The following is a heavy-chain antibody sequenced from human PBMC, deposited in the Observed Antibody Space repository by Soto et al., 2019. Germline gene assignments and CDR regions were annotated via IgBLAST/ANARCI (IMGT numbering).Heavy chain of an antibody. V-gene: IGHV3-53*01. CDR3: ARDQKASSSWYRSYYFDY. D-gene: IGHD6-13*01. J-gene: IGHJ4*02. CDR1: GFTVSSNY. Sequence: GGSLRLSCAASGFTVSSNYMSWVRQAPGKGLEWVSVIYSGGSTYYADSVKGRFTISRDNSKNTLYLQMNSLRAEDTAVYYCARDQKASSSWYRSYYFDYWRQGTLVTVSS. CDR2: IYSGGST.